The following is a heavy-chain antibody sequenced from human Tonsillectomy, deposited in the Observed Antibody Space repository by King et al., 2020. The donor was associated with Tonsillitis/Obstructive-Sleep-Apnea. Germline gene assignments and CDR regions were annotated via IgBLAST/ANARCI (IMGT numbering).Heavy chain of an antibody. CDR1: GFTFSDYY. Sequence: QLVESGGGLVKPGGSLRLSCAASGFTFSDYYMSWIRQAPGKGLEWVSSISSSSSYTNYADSVKGRFTISRDNAKNSLYLQMNSLRAEDTAVYYCAGDPYCSSTSCYASGWFDPWGQGTLVTVSS. CDR2: ISSSSSYT. J-gene: IGHJ5*02. CDR3: AGDPYCSSTSCYASGWFDP. V-gene: IGHV3-11*05. D-gene: IGHD2-2*01.